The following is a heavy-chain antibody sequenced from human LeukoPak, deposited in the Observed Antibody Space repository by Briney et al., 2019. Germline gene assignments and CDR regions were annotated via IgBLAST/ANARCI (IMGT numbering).Heavy chain of an antibody. CDR1: GFTFSSYA. V-gene: IGHV1-2*02. J-gene: IGHJ4*02. CDR3: ARRYYDSSGYYHDY. D-gene: IGHD3-22*01. CDR2: INPNSGGT. Sequence: PGRSLRLSCAASGFTFSSYAMHWVRQAPGQGLEWMGWINPNSGGTNYAQKFQGRVTMTRDTSISTAYMELSRLRSDDTAVYYCARRYYDSSGYYHDYWGQGTLVTVSS.